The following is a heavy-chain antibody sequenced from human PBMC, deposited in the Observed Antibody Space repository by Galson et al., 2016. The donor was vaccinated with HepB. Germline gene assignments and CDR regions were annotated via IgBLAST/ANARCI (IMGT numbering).Heavy chain of an antibody. D-gene: IGHD6-19*01. CDR3: AIRLYSSGSFDY. CDR1: GYNFITYW. V-gene: IGHV5-10-1*01. J-gene: IGHJ4*02. Sequence: EVKKPGESLRISCMGSGYNFITYWISWVRQMPGKGLEWMGSIDPSDSYTNYSPSFQGHVTISTDRSISTAYLQWSSLKASDTAIYYCAIRLYSSGSFDYWGQGTLVTVSS. CDR2: IDPSDSYT.